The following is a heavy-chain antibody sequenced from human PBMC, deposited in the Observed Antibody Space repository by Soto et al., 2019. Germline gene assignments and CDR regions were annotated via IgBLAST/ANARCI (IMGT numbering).Heavy chain of an antibody. Sequence: ASVKVSCKASGYAFTGYYMHWVRQAPGQGLEWMGWINPNSGGTNYAQKFQGWVTMTRDTSISTAYMELSRLRSDDTAVYYCARGKAARSGYYYGMDVWGQGTTVTVSS. CDR2: INPNSGGT. CDR3: ARGKAARSGYYYGMDV. CDR1: GYAFTGYY. D-gene: IGHD6-6*01. V-gene: IGHV1-2*04. J-gene: IGHJ6*02.